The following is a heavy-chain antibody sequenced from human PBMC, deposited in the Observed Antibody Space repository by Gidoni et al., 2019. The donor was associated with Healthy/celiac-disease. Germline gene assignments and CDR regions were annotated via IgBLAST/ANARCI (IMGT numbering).Heavy chain of an antibody. CDR2: ISGSGGST. CDR1: GVTFSSYA. J-gene: IGHJ4*02. V-gene: IGHV3-23*01. Sequence: EVQLLESGGGLVQPGGSLRLSCAASGVTFSSYAMSWVRQAHGKGLELVSSISGSGGSTYYADSVKGRFTISRDNSKNTLYLQMTSLRAEDTAVYYCASPGARAGYFDYWGQGTLVTVSS. CDR3: ASPGARAGYFDY. D-gene: IGHD6-19*01.